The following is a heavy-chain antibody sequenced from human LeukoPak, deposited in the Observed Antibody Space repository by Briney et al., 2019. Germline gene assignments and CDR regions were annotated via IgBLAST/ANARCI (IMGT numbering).Heavy chain of an antibody. CDR1: GYTFTGYY. CDR2: INPNSGGT. D-gene: IGHD6-13*01. Sequence: VASVKVSCKASGYTFTGYYMHWVRQAPGQGLEWMGWINPNSGGTNYAQKFQGRVTMTRDTSISTAYMELSRLRSDDTAVYYCARVPGIAAALDYWGQGTLVTVSS. CDR3: ARVPGIAAALDY. J-gene: IGHJ4*02. V-gene: IGHV1-2*02.